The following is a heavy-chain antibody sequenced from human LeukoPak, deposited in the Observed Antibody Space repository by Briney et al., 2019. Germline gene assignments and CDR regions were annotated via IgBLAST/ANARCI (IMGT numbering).Heavy chain of an antibody. J-gene: IGHJ4*02. Sequence: ASVKVSCKASGYTFTSYDINWVRQATGQGLEWMGWMNPNSGNTGYAQKFQGRVTMTRNTSISTAYMELSSLRFEDTAVYYCARAYYYDSSGYSTYYFDYWGQGTLVTVSS. V-gene: IGHV1-8*01. CDR2: MNPNSGNT. CDR3: ARAYYYDSSGYSTYYFDY. D-gene: IGHD3-22*01. CDR1: GYTFTSYD.